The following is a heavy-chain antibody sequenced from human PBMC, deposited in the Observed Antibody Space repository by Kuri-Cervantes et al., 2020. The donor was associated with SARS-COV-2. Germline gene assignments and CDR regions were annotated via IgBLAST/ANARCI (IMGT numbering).Heavy chain of an antibody. Sequence: GESLKISCAASGFTFNHYGMHWVRQAPGKGLEWVAVISHDGRNKYYADSVKGRFTISRDNSKVTMYLQMSSLRPEDTAVYYCAKDRRRPITSTLQEIYYYGMDVWGQGTAVTVSS. J-gene: IGHJ6*02. CDR1: GFTFNHYG. CDR2: ISHDGRNK. V-gene: IGHV3-30*18. CDR3: AKDRRRPITSTLQEIYYYGMDV. D-gene: IGHD1-14*01.